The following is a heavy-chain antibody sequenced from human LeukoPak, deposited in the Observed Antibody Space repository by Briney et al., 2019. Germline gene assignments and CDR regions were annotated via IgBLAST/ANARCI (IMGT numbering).Heavy chain of an antibody. CDR1: GGSISSSSYY. J-gene: IGHJ4*02. D-gene: IGHD3-10*01. CDR2: IYYSGST. V-gene: IGHV4-39*07. CDR3: ARTELRFGDRN. Sequence: SETLSLTCTVSGGSISSSSYYWGWIRQPPGKGLEWIGSIYYSGSTYYNPSLKSRVTISVDTSKNQFSLKLSSVTAADTAVYYCARTELRFGDRNWGQGTLVTVSS.